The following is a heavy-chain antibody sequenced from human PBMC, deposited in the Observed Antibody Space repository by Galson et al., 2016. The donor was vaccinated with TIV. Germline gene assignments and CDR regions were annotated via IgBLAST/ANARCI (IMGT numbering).Heavy chain of an antibody. V-gene: IGHV1-2*02. Sequence: SVKVSCKASGYTFTDSYLHWVRQAPGHGLEWMGWINPDSGATNYAQKFQGRVTMTRDKSTSTAYLDLRWLTSDDTAVYFCARSSWGPPPRTLSSDRLLHGLYSDVWGRGTLIIVSS. CDR1: GYTFTDSY. CDR3: ARSSWGPPPRTLSSDRLLHGLYSDV. D-gene: IGHD2-15*01. CDR2: INPDSGAT. J-gene: IGHJ2*01.